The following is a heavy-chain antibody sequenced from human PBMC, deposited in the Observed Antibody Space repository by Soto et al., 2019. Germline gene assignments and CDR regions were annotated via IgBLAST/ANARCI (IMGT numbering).Heavy chain of an antibody. J-gene: IGHJ4*02. CDR2: ISHDGINK. V-gene: IGHV3-30-3*01. CDR1: GFTFSSYA. Sequence: LRLSCAASGFTFSSYAMNWVRQAPGKGLEWVALISHDGINKYYADSVRGRFTISRDSSTNTLYLQMNSLGAADTAVYYCGRCTSTSCHLGSDYWGQGTLVTVSS. D-gene: IGHD2-2*01. CDR3: GRCTSTSCHLGSDY.